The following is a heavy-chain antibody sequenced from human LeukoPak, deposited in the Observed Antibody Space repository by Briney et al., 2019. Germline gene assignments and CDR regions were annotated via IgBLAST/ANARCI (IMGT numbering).Heavy chain of an antibody. J-gene: IGHJ4*02. V-gene: IGHV4-38-2*02. CDR3: VRGPYYYDRSGYYSKVFDY. CDR2: IYHSGST. Sequence: PSETLSLTCTVSGYSISSGYYWGWIRQPPGRGLEWIGSIYHSGSTYYNPSLKSRLTISVDTSKNQFSLKLYSVTAADTAVYYCVRGPYYYDRSGYYSKVFDYWGQGTLVTVSS. D-gene: IGHD3-22*01. CDR1: GYSISSGYY.